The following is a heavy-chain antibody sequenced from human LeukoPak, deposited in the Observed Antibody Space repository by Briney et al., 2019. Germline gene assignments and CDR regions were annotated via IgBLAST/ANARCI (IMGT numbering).Heavy chain of an antibody. J-gene: IGHJ4*02. V-gene: IGHV3-23*01. Sequence: GGSLRLSCAASGFTFSSYAMSWVRQAPGKGLEWVSAISGSGGSTYYADSVKGRFTISRDNSKNTLYLQMNSLRAEDTAVYYCAKRAISVHYYDIRDEYYFGYWGQGALVTVSS. D-gene: IGHD3-22*01. CDR1: GFTFSSYA. CDR3: AKRAISVHYYDIRDEYYFGY. CDR2: ISGSGGST.